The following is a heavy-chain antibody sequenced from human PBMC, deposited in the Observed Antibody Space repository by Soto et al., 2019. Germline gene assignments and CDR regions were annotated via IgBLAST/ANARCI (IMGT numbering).Heavy chain of an antibody. Sequence: EVQLVESGGGLVKPGGSLRLSCAASGFTFSSYSMNWVRQAPGKGLEWVSSISSSSSYIYYADSVKGRFTISRDNAKNSLYMQMNSLRAEDTAVHYCARDQGAGGGNFLDYWGQGTLVTVSS. J-gene: IGHJ4*02. V-gene: IGHV3-21*01. CDR2: ISSSSSYI. CDR3: ARDQGAGGGNFLDY. CDR1: GFTFSSYS. D-gene: IGHD2-21*02.